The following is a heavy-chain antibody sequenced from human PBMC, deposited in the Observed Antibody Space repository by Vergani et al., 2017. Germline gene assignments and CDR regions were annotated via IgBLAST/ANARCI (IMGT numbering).Heavy chain of an antibody. D-gene: IGHD3-22*01. CDR2: IGSRGPYI. V-gene: IGHV3-21*06. CDR3: ARPQGTSAYYYGGFDY. Sequence: EVSLVESGGGLVLPGGSLRLSCAASGFPFRDFSMSWVRQAQGKGLEWVAFIGSRGPYINYADSVKGRFIISRDNTNSSLFLQLRSLRGEDAAVYYCARPQGTSAYYYGGFDYWGQGILVTVSS. CDR1: GFPFRDFS. J-gene: IGHJ4*02.